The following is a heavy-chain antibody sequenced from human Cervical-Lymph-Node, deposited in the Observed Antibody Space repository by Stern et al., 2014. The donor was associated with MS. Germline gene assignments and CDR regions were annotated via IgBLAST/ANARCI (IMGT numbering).Heavy chain of an antibody. J-gene: IGHJ4*02. Sequence: ESGPALVKPTQTLTLTCTFSGFPLSTSGLGVGWIRQPPGEALEWLAYIYWDDQKCYSPSLKSRLTITKDTSKNQVVLTLTNVDPVDTATYYCAHRTAGPFDYWGQGTLVTVSS. V-gene: IGHV2-5*02. CDR1: GFPLSTSGLG. CDR2: IYWDDQK. CDR3: AHRTAGPFDY.